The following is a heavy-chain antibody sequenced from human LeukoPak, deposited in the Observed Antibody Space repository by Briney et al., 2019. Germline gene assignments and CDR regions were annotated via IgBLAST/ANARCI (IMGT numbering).Heavy chain of an antibody. CDR2: IKQDGSEK. CDR3: ARLANRYFDL. J-gene: IGHJ2*01. V-gene: IGHV3-7*01. D-gene: IGHD4/OR15-4a*01. Sequence: PGGSLRLSCAASGLTFSVYWMSWVRQAPGKGLEWVANIKQDGSEKYYVDSVKGRFTISRDNAKRSLYLQMSSLRAEDTAVYYCARLANRYFDLWGRGTLVSASS. CDR1: GLTFSVYW.